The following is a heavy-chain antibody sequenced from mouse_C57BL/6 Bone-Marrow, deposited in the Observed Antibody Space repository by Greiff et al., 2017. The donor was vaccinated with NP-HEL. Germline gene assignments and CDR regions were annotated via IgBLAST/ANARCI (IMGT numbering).Heavy chain of an antibody. J-gene: IGHJ4*01. D-gene: IGHD1-1*01. CDR2: ISSGSSTI. V-gene: IGHV5-17*01. Sequence: EVMLVESGGGLVKPGGSLTLSCAASGFTFSDYGMHWVRQAPEKGLEWVAYISSGSSTIYSADTVKGRFTLSRDNAKNTLFLQMTRLRSEDTAMYYCARQTTVAHYYAMDYWGQGTSVTVSS. CDR3: ARQTTVAHYYAMDY. CDR1: GFTFSDYG.